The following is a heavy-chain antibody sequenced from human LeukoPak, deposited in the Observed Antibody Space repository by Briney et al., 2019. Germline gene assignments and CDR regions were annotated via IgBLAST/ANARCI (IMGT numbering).Heavy chain of an antibody. CDR3: ARGDTYYYDSSGYGPFDY. CDR2: ISSSSTYT. V-gene: IGHV3-11*05. Sequence: GGSLRLSCAASGFTFSDYYMSWIRQAPGKGLEWVSYISSSSTYTNYADSVKGRFTISRDNAKNSLYLQMNSLRAEDTAVYYCARGDTYYYDSSGYGPFDYWGREPWSPSPQ. J-gene: IGHJ4*02. D-gene: IGHD3-22*01. CDR1: GFTFSDYY.